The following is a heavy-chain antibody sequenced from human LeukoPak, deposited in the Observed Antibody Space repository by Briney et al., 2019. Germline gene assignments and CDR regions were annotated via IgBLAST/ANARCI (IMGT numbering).Heavy chain of an antibody. V-gene: IGHV3-20*04. CDR1: GFTLHDHG. CDR3: AREEGPYFDC. J-gene: IGHJ4*02. Sequence: PGGSLRLSCAASGFTLHDHGMSRVRQVPGKGLECVSALNWNGDNTGYADSVKGRFTISRDNAKKSLYLQMNSLTAEDTAYYYCAREEGPYFDCWGQGTLVTVSS. CDR2: LNWNGDNT.